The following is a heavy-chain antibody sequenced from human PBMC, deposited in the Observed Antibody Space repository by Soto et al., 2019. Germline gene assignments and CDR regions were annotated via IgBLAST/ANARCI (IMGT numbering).Heavy chain of an antibody. D-gene: IGHD3-16*01. CDR3: ARGKGYYYYVWWNEVGAFDI. CDR2: ISAYNGNT. J-gene: IGHJ3*02. Sequence: QVQLVQSGAEVKKPGASVKVSCKASGYTFTSYGISWVRQAPGQGLEWMGWISAYNGNTNYAQKLQGRVTMTTDTSTSTAYMELRSLRSDDTAVYYCARGKGYYYYVWWNEVGAFDIWGQGTMVTVSS. CDR1: GYTFTSYG. V-gene: IGHV1-18*01.